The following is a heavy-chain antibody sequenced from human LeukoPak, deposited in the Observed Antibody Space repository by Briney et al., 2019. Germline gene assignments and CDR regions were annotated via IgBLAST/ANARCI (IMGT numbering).Heavy chain of an antibody. CDR3: VRDWGYDSSGYWQKYFDS. Sequence: GGSLRLSCAASGFIFSTYSMIWVRQAPGKGLEWVAYISISGSSIYYADSVKGRFTISRDNAKNTLHLQMNSLRAEDTAVYYCVRDWGYDSSGYWQKYFDSWGQGTLVTVSS. J-gene: IGHJ4*02. CDR2: ISISGSSI. CDR1: GFIFSTYS. D-gene: IGHD3-22*01. V-gene: IGHV3-21*01.